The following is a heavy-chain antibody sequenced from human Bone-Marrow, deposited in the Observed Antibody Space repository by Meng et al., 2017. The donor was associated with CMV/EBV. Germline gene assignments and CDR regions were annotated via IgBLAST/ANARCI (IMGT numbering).Heavy chain of an antibody. CDR1: GGSISSSSYY. D-gene: IGHD3-3*01. J-gene: IGHJ3*02. CDR3: AREEDTDSDFWHSYDAFDI. CDR2: IYYSGNT. V-gene: IGHV4-39*07. Sequence: SETLSLTCTVSGGSISSSSYYWGWIRQPPGKGLEWIGSIYYSGNTYYNPSLRSRVTISVDTSKNQFSLKLSSVTAADTAVYYCAREEDTDSDFWHSYDAFDIWGHGTRVTVSS.